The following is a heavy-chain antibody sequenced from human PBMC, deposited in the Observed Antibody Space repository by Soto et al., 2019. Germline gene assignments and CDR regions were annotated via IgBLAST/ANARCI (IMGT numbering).Heavy chain of an antibody. J-gene: IGHJ4*02. CDR1: GGSISSSSYY. D-gene: IGHD4-17*01. CDR2: IYYSGST. Sequence: QLQLQESGPGLVKPSETLSLTCTVSGGSISSSSYYWGWIRQPPGKGLEWIGSIYYSGSTYYNPSLKSRVTISVDTSKNQFSLKLSSVPAADTAVYYCARVRTTVVTHFDYWGQGTLVTVSS. V-gene: IGHV4-39*01. CDR3: ARVRTTVVTHFDY.